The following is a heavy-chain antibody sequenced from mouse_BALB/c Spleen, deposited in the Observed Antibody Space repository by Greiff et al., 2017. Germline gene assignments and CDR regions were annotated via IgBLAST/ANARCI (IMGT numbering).Heavy chain of an antibody. Sequence: EVKLVESGGGLVKPGGSLKLSCAASGFTFSSYAMSWVRQSPEKRLEWVAEISSGGSYTYYPDTVTGRFTISRDNAKNTLYLEMSSLRSEDTAMYYCARVTTVVAPFDYWGQGTTLTVSS. V-gene: IGHV5-9-4*01. D-gene: IGHD1-1*01. J-gene: IGHJ2*01. CDR3: ARVTTVVAPFDY. CDR2: ISSGGSYT. CDR1: GFTFSSYA.